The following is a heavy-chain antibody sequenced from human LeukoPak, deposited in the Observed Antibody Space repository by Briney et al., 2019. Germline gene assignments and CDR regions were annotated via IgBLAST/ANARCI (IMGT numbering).Heavy chain of an antibody. J-gene: IGHJ5*02. V-gene: IGHV1-69*04. CDR2: IIPILGIA. CDR1: GGTFSSYA. Sequence: GSSVKVSCKASGGTFSSYAISWVRQAPGQGLEWMGRIIPILGIANYAQKFQGRVTITADKSTSTAYMELSSLRSEDTAVYYCARVSLRGWSYNWFDPWGQGTLVTVPS. D-gene: IGHD6-19*01. CDR3: ARVSLRGWSYNWFDP.